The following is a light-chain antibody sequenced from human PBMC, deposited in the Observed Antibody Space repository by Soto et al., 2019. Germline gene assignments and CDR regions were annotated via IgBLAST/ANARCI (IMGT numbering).Light chain of an antibody. CDR1: SSNIGAGYD. J-gene: IGLJ3*02. V-gene: IGLV1-40*01. Sequence: QSVLTQPPSVSGAPGQRVTISCTGSSSNIGAGYDVHWYQQLPGTAPKLLIYGNSNRPSGVPDRFSGSKSGTSASLAINGLQAEDEADYYCQSYDSSLSGSRVFGGGTQLTVL. CDR2: GNS. CDR3: QSYDSSLSGSRV.